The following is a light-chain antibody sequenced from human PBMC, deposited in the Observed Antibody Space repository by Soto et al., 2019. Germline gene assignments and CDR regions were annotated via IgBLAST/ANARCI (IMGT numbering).Light chain of an antibody. J-gene: IGKJ5*01. V-gene: IGKV3-15*01. CDR1: QHVGSN. Sequence: SISQHVGSNLAWYQQRPGQAPRLLIYGASTRATDIPARFSGSVSGTEFTHAIGRLSSQDFAAYLCQQRAHWPAESTCGHGTRLEIK. CDR3: QQRAHWPAEST. CDR2: GAS.